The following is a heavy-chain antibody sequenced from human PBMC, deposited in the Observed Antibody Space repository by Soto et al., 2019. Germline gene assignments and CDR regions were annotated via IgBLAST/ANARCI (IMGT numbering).Heavy chain of an antibody. CDR2: IYYSGST. CDR1: GGSISSGGYY. D-gene: IGHD4-17*01. Sequence: PSETLSLTCTVSGGSISSGGYYWSWIRQHPGKGLEWIGYIYYSGSTYYNPSLKSRVTISVDTSKNQFSLKLSSVTAADTAVYYCARLTVTGDVSWFDPWGQGTLVTVSS. J-gene: IGHJ5*02. V-gene: IGHV4-31*03. CDR3: ARLTVTGDVSWFDP.